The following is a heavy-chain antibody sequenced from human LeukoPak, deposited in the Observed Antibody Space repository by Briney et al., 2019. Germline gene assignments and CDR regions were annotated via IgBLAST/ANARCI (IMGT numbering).Heavy chain of an antibody. J-gene: IGHJ4*02. Sequence: GRSLRLSCAASGFTFSSYGMHWVRQAPGKGLEWVAVISYDGSNKYYADSVKGRFTISRDNSKNTLYLQMNSLRAEDTAVYYCARGPGSEDDWGQGTLVTVSS. CDR1: GFTFSSYG. CDR3: ARGPGSEDD. D-gene: IGHD2-15*01. CDR2: ISYDGSNK. V-gene: IGHV3-30*03.